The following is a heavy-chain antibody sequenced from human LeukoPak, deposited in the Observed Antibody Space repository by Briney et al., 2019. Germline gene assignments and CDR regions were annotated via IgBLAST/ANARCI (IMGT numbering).Heavy chain of an antibody. Sequence: SETLSLTCTVSGGSISSGGNYWSWIRQPPGKGLEWIGYIYHSGSTYYNPSLKSRVTISVDRSKNQFSLKLSSVTAADTAVYYCARSIAARPEGHWGQGTLVTVSS. CDR1: GGSISSGGNY. J-gene: IGHJ4*02. CDR3: ARSIAARPEGH. V-gene: IGHV4-30-2*01. D-gene: IGHD6-6*01. CDR2: IYHSGST.